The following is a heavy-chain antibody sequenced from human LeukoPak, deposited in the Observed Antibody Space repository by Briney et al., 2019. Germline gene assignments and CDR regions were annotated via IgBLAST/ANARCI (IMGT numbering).Heavy chain of an antibody. CDR1: GFTFSTYG. V-gene: IGHV3-30*18. Sequence: GRSLRLSCAASGFTFSTYGMHWVRQAPGKGLEWVAVIPYEGSNEFYADSVKGRFTISRDNSKSTLYLQMNSLKAEDTAVYYCAKDTRSPMVRGVIINYFDYWGQGTLVTVSS. CDR2: IPYEGSNE. J-gene: IGHJ4*02. CDR3: AKDTRSPMVRGVIINYFDY. D-gene: IGHD3-10*01.